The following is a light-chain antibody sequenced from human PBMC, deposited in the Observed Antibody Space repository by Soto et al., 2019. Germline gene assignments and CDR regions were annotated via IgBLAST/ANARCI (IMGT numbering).Light chain of an antibody. CDR2: EVS. CDR1: SSDVGGYDC. Sequence: QSVLTQPPSASGSPGQSVTISCTGTSSDVGGYDCVSWFQQHPGKAPKLMIYEVSKRPSGVPDRFSGSKSGNTASLTVSGLQAEDEADYYCSSYAGSTNVFGTGTKLTVL. CDR3: SSYAGSTNV. J-gene: IGLJ1*01. V-gene: IGLV2-8*01.